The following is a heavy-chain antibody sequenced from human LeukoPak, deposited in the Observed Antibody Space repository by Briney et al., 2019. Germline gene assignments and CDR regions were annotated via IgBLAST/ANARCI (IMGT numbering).Heavy chain of an antibody. CDR1: GFTFSSYA. D-gene: IGHD5-18*01. J-gene: IGHJ4*02. V-gene: IGHV3-30*04. Sequence: GGSLRLSCAASGFTFSSYAMHWVRQAPGKGLEWVAVISYDGSNKYYADSVKGRFTISRDNSKNTLYLQMNSLRAEDTAVYYCARDSVDTATRLDYWGQGTLVTVSS. CDR3: ARDSVDTATRLDY. CDR2: ISYDGSNK.